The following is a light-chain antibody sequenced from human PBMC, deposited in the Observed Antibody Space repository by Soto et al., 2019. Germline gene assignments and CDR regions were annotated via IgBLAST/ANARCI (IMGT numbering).Light chain of an antibody. CDR1: QSVSSN. V-gene: IGKV3-15*01. J-gene: IGKJ5*01. CDR2: GAS. Sequence: IVMTHSPATLSGSPGEMATLSFRGSQSVSSNLAWYQQKPGQAPRLLIYGASTRATGIPVRFSGSGSGTEFTLTISSLQSEDFAVYYCQQYNNWPRIAFGQGTRLENK. CDR3: QQYNNWPRIA.